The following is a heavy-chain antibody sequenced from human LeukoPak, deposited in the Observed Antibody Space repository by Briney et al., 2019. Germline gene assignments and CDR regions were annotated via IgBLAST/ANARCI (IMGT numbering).Heavy chain of an antibody. D-gene: IGHD6-19*01. CDR3: ARDPSSGWYLKGWFDP. CDR2: ISSSSNYI. V-gene: IGHV3-21*01. Sequence: GGSLRLSCAASGFSFSSFDMVWVRQAPGKGLEWVSSISSSSNYIYYADSVKGRFTISRDNAKNSLYLQMNSLRAEDTAVYYCARDPSSGWYLKGWFDPWGQGTLVTVSS. J-gene: IGHJ5*02. CDR1: GFSFSSFD.